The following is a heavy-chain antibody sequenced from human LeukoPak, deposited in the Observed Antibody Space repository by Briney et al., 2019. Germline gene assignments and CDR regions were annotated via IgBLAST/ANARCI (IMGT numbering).Heavy chain of an antibody. D-gene: IGHD5-12*01. J-gene: IGHJ4*02. CDR1: GGTFSSYA. CDR3: AREMEIVAKN. CDR2: INPKSGGT. V-gene: IGHV1-2*02. Sequence: GASVKVSCQTSGGTFSSYAISWVRQAPGQGLEWMGWINPKSGGTNYAQKFQGRVTVTRDTSISTAYLELSSLKSDDTAVYYCAREMEIVAKNWGQGTLVTVSS.